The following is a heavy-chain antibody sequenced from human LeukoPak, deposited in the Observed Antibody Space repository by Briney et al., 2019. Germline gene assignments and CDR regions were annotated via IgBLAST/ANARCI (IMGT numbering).Heavy chain of an antibody. CDR3: AGRPQITTFDY. V-gene: IGHV4-34*01. D-gene: IGHD1-1*01. J-gene: IGHJ4*02. CDR2: INHSGST. Sequence: PSETLSLTCAVYGGSFSGYYWSLIRQPPGKGLEWIGEINHSGSTNYNPSLKSRVTISVDTSKNQFSLKLSSVIAADTAVYYCAGRPQITTFDYWGQGTLVTVSS. CDR1: GGSFSGYY.